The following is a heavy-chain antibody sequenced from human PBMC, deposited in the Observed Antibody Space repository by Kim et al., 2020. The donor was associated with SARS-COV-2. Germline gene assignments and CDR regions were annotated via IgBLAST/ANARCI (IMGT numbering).Heavy chain of an antibody. CDR2: IRSKAYGGTT. D-gene: IGHD1-1*01. CDR3: TRVQLERRSYYYGMDV. J-gene: IGHJ6*02. V-gene: IGHV3-49*04. CDR1: GFTFGDYA. Sequence: GGSLRLSCTASGFTFGDYAMSWVRQAPGKGLEWVGFIRSKAYGGTTEYAASVKGRFTISRDDSKSIAYLQMNSLKTEDTAVYYCTRVQLERRSYYYGMDVWGQGTTVTVSS.